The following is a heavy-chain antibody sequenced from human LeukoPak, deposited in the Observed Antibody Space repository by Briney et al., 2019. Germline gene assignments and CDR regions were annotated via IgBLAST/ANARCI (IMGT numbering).Heavy chain of an antibody. CDR1: GFTFSSYG. CDR2: ISYDGSNK. J-gene: IGHJ4*02. D-gene: IGHD3-22*01. V-gene: IGHV3-30*18. Sequence: GRSLRLSCAASGFTFSSYGMHWVRQAPGKGLEWVAVISYDGSNKYYADSVKGRFTISRDNSKNTLYLLLSSLRAEDTAVYYCAKETYSDSSAYLDYWGQGTLVTVSS. CDR3: AKETYSDSSAYLDY.